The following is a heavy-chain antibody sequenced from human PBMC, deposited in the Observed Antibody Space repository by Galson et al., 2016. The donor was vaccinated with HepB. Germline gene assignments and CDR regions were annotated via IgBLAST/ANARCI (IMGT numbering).Heavy chain of an antibody. CDR3: VRDGRNGWHFDS. V-gene: IGHV3-30-3*01. CDR1: GFTFSSFA. D-gene: IGHD6-19*01. Sequence: LRLSCAASGFTFSSFAMHWVRQAPGRGLRWVAMIQYDGSNQDYADSGKGRFTISRDNAENSLYLQMNSLRAEDTAVYYCVRDGRNGWHFDSWGQGTLVTVSS. CDR2: IQYDGSNQ. J-gene: IGHJ4*02.